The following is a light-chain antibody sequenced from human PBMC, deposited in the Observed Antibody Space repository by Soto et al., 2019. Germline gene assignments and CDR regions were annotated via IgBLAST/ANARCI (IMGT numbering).Light chain of an antibody. V-gene: IGLV2-11*01. J-gene: IGLJ2*01. Sequence: QSVLTQPRSVSGSPGQSVTISCTGTSSDVGGYNYVSWYQQNPGKAPKLMIYDVSKRPSWVSDRFSGSKSANTASLIISGLQAEDEADYYCCSYAGNTLVVFGGGTKVTVL. CDR2: DVS. CDR3: CSYAGNTLVV. CDR1: SSDVGGYNY.